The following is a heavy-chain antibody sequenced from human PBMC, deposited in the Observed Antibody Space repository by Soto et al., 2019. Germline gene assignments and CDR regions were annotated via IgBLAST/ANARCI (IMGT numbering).Heavy chain of an antibody. D-gene: IGHD3-10*01. J-gene: IGHJ6*02. CDR3: VKDFMIGDLWFDLREMDV. CDR1: GFTFSSYA. Sequence: GGSLRLSCSASGFTFSSYAMHWVRQAPGKGLEYVSAISSNGGSTYYADSVKGGFTISRDNSKNTLYLQMSSLRAEDTAVYYCVKDFMIGDLWFDLREMDVWGQGTTVTVSS. CDR2: ISSNGGST. V-gene: IGHV3-64D*08.